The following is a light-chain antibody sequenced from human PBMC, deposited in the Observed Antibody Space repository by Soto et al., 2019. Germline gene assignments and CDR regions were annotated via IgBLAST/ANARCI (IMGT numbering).Light chain of an antibody. CDR1: ISDVGGHGY. CDR3: SSFTTNTARV. Sequence: QSVLTQPASVSGSPGQSITISCTGTISDVGGHGYVSWYQQHPGKAPKLMIYEVSNRPSGISNRFSGSKSGNTASLTISGLQAEDEADYYCSSFTTNTARVFGGGTKLTVL. V-gene: IGLV2-14*03. CDR2: EVS. J-gene: IGLJ3*02.